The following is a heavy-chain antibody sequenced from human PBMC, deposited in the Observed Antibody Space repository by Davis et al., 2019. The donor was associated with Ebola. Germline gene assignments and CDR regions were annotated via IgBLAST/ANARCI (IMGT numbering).Heavy chain of an antibody. J-gene: IGHJ4*02. Sequence: PSETLSLTCTVSGGSISSSSYYWGWIRQPPGKGLEWIGSIYYSGSTYYNPSLKSRVTISVDTSKNQFSLKLSSVTAADTAVYYCARRGWLQGDFDYWGQGTLVTVSS. V-gene: IGHV4-39*01. CDR2: IYYSGST. CDR3: ARRGWLQGDFDY. D-gene: IGHD5-12*01. CDR1: GGSISSSSYY.